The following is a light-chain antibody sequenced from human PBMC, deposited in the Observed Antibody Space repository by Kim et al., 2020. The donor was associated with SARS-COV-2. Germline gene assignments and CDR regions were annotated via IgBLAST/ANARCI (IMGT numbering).Light chain of an antibody. J-gene: IGLJ2*01. V-gene: IGLV3-1*01. CDR1: KLEDRN. CDR3: QVGDNNAMV. Sequence: SYELTQPPSLSVSPGQTASISCSGDKLEDRNVCWYQQKPGQSPLLVIYQDNKWPSGISERFTGSNSGNTATLTISGTQAMDEADYYCQVGDNNAMVFGGGTQLTVL. CDR2: QDN.